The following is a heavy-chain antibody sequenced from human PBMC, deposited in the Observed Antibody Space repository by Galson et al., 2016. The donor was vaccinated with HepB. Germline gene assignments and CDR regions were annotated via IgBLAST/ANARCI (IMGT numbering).Heavy chain of an antibody. V-gene: IGHV1-46*01. D-gene: IGHD3-10*01. CDR1: GYTFTSYY. CDR2: IVPSDGST. J-gene: IGHJ6*02. CDR3: ARDRGYYYGAGSPPYCYYGLDV. Sequence: SVKVSCKASGYTFTSYYIHWVRQAPGQGLEWVGIIVPSDGSTSNAQKFRGRVTMTRDTSTSTVYMGLSSLRSGDTAVYYCARDRGYYYGAGSPPYCYYGLDVWGQGTTVTVSS.